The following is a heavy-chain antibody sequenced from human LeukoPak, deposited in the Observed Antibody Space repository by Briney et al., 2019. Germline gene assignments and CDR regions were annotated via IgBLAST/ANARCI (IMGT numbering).Heavy chain of an antibody. CDR1: GFTFSSYC. Sequence: GGSLRLSCAASGFTFSSYCMNWVRQAPGKGLEWVSSISSSSSYIYYADSVKGRFTISRDNSKNTLYLQMNSLRAEDTAVYYCASGAKYSSSWTLVYWGQGTLVTVSS. CDR2: ISSSSSYI. D-gene: IGHD6-13*01. J-gene: IGHJ4*02. CDR3: ASGAKYSSSWTLVY. V-gene: IGHV3-21*01.